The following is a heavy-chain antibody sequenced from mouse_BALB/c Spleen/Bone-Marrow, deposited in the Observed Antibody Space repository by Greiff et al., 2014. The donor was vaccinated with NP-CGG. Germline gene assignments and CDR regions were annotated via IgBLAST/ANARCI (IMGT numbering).Heavy chain of an antibody. CDR2: IYPGSGNT. Sequence: VQLVESGAELARPGTSVKLSCKASGYTFTDYYINWVEQRTGQGLEWIGEIYPGSGNTYYNEKFKGKATLTADKSSSTVNIHLSSLTSEDSAVYFCARDHYGNYEGFDYWGQGTLVTVSA. V-gene: IGHV1-77*01. D-gene: IGHD2-1*01. J-gene: IGHJ3*01. CDR1: GYTFTDYY. CDR3: ARDHYGNYEGFDY.